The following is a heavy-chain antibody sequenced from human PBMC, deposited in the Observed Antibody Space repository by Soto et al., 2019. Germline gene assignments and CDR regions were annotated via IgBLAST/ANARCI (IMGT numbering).Heavy chain of an antibody. J-gene: IGHJ4*02. D-gene: IGHD5-18*01. CDR3: ARQGYTYGYDS. V-gene: IGHV5-51*01. Sequence: EVQLVQSGAEVKKPGESLKVSCQGSGNSFTTYWIAWVRQMPGKGLEWMGIIYPGDSDTRYSPSFQGQVTISADKSISTADLQWSSLKASDSGMYYCARQGYTYGYDSWGQGTLVTVSS. CDR2: IYPGDSDT. CDR1: GNSFTTYW.